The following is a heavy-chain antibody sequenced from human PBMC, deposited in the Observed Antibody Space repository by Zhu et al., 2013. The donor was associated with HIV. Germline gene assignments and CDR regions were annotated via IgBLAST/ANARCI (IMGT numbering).Heavy chain of an antibody. V-gene: IGHV4-34*01. J-gene: IGHJ3*02. CDR2: INHSGST. CDR3: ARGPTKII. D-gene: IGHD1-1*01. CDR1: GGSFSGYY. Sequence: QVQLQQWGAGLLKPSETLSLTCAVYGGSFSGYYWSWIRQPPGKGLEWIGEINHSGSTNYNPSLKSRVTISVDTSKNQFSLKLSSVTAADTAVYYCARGPTKIIWGQGTMVTVSS.